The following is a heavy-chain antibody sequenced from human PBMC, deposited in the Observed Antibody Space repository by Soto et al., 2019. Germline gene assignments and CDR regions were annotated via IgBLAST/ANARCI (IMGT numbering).Heavy chain of an antibody. D-gene: IGHD6-19*01. V-gene: IGHV3-23*01. Sequence: PGGSLRLSCAASGFTFTSYDMSWVRQAPGKGLEWVSGISGSGGSMYYADSVKGRFTISRDNSENTLYLQMNSLRAEDTAVYYCATISYSGGHYGGYWGQGTLVTVSS. CDR2: ISGSGGSM. CDR3: ATISYSGGHYGGY. CDR1: GFTFTSYD. J-gene: IGHJ4*02.